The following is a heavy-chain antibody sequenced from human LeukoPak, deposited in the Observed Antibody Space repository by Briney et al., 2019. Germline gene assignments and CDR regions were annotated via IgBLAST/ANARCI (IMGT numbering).Heavy chain of an antibody. CDR1: GFTFSSYA. CDR2: ISGSGGST. D-gene: IGHD4-17*01. CDR3: AKDWADYGDYRYYYGMDV. V-gene: IGHV3-23*01. J-gene: IGHJ6*02. Sequence: GGSLRLSCAASGFTFSSYAMSWVRQAPGKGLEWVSAISGSGGSTYYADSVKGRFTISRDNSKNTLYLQMNSLRAEDTAVYYCAKDWADYGDYRYYYGMDVWGQGTTVTVSS.